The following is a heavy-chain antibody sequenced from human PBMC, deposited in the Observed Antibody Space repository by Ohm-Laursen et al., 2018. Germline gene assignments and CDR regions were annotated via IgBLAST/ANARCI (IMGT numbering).Heavy chain of an antibody. CDR1: GVSISSDY. Sequence: TLSLTCTVSGVSISSDYWSWIRQSPGKGLEWIGDIYYSGSTNYNPSLKSRVTISVDTSKNQFSLKLSSVTAADTAVYYCARGYCTGGNCYLYYFDYWGQGTLVTVSS. D-gene: IGHD2-15*01. V-gene: IGHV4-59*01. CDR3: ARGYCTGGNCYLYYFDY. CDR2: IYYSGST. J-gene: IGHJ4*02.